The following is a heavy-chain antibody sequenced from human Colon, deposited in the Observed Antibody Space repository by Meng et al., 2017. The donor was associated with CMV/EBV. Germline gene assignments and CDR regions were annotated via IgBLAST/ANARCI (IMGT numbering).Heavy chain of an antibody. CDR3: ARGGSSRGGSKGLDY. CDR1: GFSLSTYW. CDR2: IKWDGIFT. Sequence: GGSLRLSCTASGFSLSTYWMHWVRQAPGEGLLWVSHIKWDGIFTTYTDSVKGRFTISRDIAKNTFYLQMNSLRSEDTAVYFCARGGSSRGGSKGLDYRGQGTRVTVSS. V-gene: IGHV3-74*03. J-gene: IGHJ4*02. D-gene: IGHD3-10*01.